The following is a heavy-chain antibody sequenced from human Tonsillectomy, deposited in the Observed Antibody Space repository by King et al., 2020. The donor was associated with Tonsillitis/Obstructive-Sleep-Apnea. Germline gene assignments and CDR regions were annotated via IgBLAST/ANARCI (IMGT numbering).Heavy chain of an antibody. CDR2: INWYGGSK. J-gene: IGHJ3*02. Sequence: VQLVESGGGVVRPGGSLRLSCAASGFTFDDYGMSWVRQAPREGLGWVCGINWYGGSKGYADSVKCRFTISRDNAKNSLYLQMNSLRAEDTALYHCASEPYESASNAFDICGEGTMVTLSS. V-gene: IGHV3-20*01. CDR1: GFTFDDYG. D-gene: IGHD3-3*01. CDR3: ASEPYESASNAFDI.